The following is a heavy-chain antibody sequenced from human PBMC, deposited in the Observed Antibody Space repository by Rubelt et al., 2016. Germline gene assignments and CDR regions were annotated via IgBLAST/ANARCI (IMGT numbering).Heavy chain of an antibody. J-gene: IGHJ4*02. CDR2: IDSGAVNT. V-gene: IGHV3-23*01. Sequence: GGSLRLSCAASGFTFSNYAMTWVRQAPGKGLEWVSAIDSGAVNTYYADSVKGRFTISRDNSKNTLYLQMNSLRAEDTAVYYCAKEGSIADDYWGQGTLVTVSS. CDR3: AKEGSIADDY. D-gene: IGHD6-6*01. CDR1: GFTFSNYA.